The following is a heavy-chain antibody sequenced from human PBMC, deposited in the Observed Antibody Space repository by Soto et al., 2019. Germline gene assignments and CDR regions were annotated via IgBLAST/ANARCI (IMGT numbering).Heavy chain of an antibody. J-gene: IGHJ4*02. D-gene: IGHD3-10*01. CDR2: INHSGST. CDR3: ASRHGLDIDAYY. Sequence: SETLSLTCAVYGGSFSGYYWSWIRQPPGKGLEWIGEINHSGSTNYNPSLKSRVTISVDTSKNQFSLKLSSVTAADTAVYFCASRHGLDIDAYYWGQGILVTSPQ. V-gene: IGHV4-34*01. CDR1: GGSFSGYY.